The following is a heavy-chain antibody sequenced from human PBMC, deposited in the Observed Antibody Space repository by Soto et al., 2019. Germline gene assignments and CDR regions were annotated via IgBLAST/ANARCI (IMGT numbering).Heavy chain of an antibody. CDR1: GYSFAAYY. J-gene: IGHJ4*02. Sequence: QVHLEQSGAEVKKAGASVKISCKASGYSFAAYYINWVRQVSGQGLEWMGWINPNTGVTDYAQKFQGRVNLPRDTSIKPAYLELTSLRSDDTAVYYCAKMYTWNDWQGGSDYWGQGTLLTVSS. V-gene: IGHV1-2*02. CDR3: AKMYTWNDWQGGSDY. CDR2: INPNTGVT. D-gene: IGHD1-1*01.